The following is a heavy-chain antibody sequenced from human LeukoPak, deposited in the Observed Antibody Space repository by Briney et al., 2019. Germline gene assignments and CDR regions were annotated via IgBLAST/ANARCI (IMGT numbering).Heavy chain of an antibody. Sequence: GGSLRLSCAASGFTFSTYAIHWVRQAPGKGLEWVAVISYDASNKYYADSVKGRFTISRDNSKNTLYLQMNSLRAEDTAVYYCVRGQLWSYYHDYWGQGTLVTVSS. D-gene: IGHD5-18*01. V-gene: IGHV3-30-3*01. J-gene: IGHJ4*02. CDR3: VRGQLWSYYHDY. CDR1: GFTFSTYA. CDR2: ISYDASNK.